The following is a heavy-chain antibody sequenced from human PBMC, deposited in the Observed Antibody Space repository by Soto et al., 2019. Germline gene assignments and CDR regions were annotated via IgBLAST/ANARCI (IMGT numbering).Heavy chain of an antibody. CDR1: GFTGSSYS. CDR2: ITSSGTTV. J-gene: IGHJ4*02. V-gene: IGHV3-48*02. CDR3: ARGSSNWAYYFDF. Sequence: EVHLVESGGGLVQPGGSLRLSCAASGFTGSSYSLNWVRQAPGKGLEWVSYITSSGTTVYYADSVRGRFTISRDNAKNSLYLQMNSLRDDDTAVYYCARGSSNWAYYFDFLGQGTLVTVSS. D-gene: IGHD6-13*01.